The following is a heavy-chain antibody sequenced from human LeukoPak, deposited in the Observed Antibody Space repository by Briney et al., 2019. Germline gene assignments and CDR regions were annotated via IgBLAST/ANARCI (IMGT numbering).Heavy chain of an antibody. V-gene: IGHV3-23*01. J-gene: IGHJ4*02. Sequence: PGGSLRLSCAASGFTFSSYAMSWVRQAPGKGLEWVSAISGSGGSTYYADSVKGRFTISRDNSKNTLYLQMNSLRAEDTAVYYCAKGSLRYSSSWYGYWGQGTLVTVSS. CDR3: AKGSLRYSSSWYGY. CDR2: ISGSGGST. D-gene: IGHD6-13*01. CDR1: GFTFSSYA.